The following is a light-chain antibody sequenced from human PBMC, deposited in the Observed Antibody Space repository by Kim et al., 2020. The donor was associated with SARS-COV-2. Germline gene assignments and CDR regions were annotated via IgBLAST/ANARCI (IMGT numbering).Light chain of an antibody. CDR1: RWHSSYA. V-gene: IGLV4-69*01. Sequence: SVKLTCTLSRWHSSYAIAWHQQQPEKGPRYLMKVNSDGSHSKGDGIPDRFSGSSSGAERYLTISSLQSEDEADYYCQTWGSGIRVFGGGTKVTVL. CDR2: VNSDGSH. J-gene: IGLJ3*02. CDR3: QTWGSGIRV.